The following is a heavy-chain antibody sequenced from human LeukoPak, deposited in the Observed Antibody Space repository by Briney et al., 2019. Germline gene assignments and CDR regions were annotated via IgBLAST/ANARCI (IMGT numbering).Heavy chain of an antibody. V-gene: IGHV4-59*11. CDR3: AREGSPKGWLQRYFDY. CDR2: IYYSGST. D-gene: IGHD5-24*01. CDR1: GGPISSHY. J-gene: IGHJ4*02. Sequence: KPAETLSLTCTVSGGPISSHYWSWIRQPPGKGLEWIGYIYYSGSTTYNPSLKRRVTISVDTSKNQFSVKLSSVPAADTAVYYCAREGSPKGWLQRYFDYWGQGTLVTVSS.